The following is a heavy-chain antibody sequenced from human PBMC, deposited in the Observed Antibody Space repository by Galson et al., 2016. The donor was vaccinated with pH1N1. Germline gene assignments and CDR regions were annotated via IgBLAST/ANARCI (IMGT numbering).Heavy chain of an antibody. CDR1: GASISSGYNY. J-gene: IGHJ5*02. Sequence: LSLTCTVSGASISSGYNYWNWLRQHPGKGLEWIGYIYNSGSTYYNPSLKSRLTISVDTSKNHISLHLSSVTAADTAVYYCARGRLHGRWFDPWGQGTLVTVSS. CDR2: IYNSGST. D-gene: IGHD4-11*01. V-gene: IGHV4-31*03. CDR3: ARGRLHGRWFDP.